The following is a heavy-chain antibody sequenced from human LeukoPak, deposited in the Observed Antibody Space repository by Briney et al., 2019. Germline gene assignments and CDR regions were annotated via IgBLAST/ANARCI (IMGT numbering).Heavy chain of an antibody. CDR2: IKEDGNEK. Sequence: GGSLRLSCVASGFRFSSYWLTWVRQAPGKGLEWVANIKEDGNEKYYVDSVKGRFTISRDSAKISVFLQMNSLRDEDTAMYYCARDLGYSYGYNYYYYMDVWGKGTTVTVSS. CDR3: ARDLGYSYGYNYYYYMDV. V-gene: IGHV3-7*01. D-gene: IGHD5-18*01. J-gene: IGHJ6*03. CDR1: GFRFSSYW.